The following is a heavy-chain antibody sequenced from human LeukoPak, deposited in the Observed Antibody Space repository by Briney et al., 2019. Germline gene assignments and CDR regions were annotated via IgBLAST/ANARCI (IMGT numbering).Heavy chain of an antibody. CDR3: AREHDSSGYYAH. V-gene: IGHV1-69*13. Sequence: SVKVSCKASGYTFTSYYMHWVRQAPGQGLEWMGGIIPIFGTANYAQKFQGRVTITADESTSTAYMELSSLRSEDTAVYYCAREHDSSGYYAHWGQGTLVTVSS. CDR1: GYTFTSYY. D-gene: IGHD3-22*01. CDR2: IIPIFGTA. J-gene: IGHJ4*02.